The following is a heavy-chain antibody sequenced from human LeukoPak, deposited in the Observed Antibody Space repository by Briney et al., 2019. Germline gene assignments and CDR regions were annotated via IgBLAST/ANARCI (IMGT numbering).Heavy chain of an antibody. CDR3: ARDGGLGDYGGSKPHDY. CDR2: ISSSSSYT. D-gene: IGHD4-23*01. J-gene: IGHJ4*02. V-gene: IGHV3-11*06. CDR1: GFTFSDYY. Sequence: GGSLRLSCAASGFTFSDYYTSWIRQAPGKGLEWVSYISSSSSYTNYADSVKGRFTISRDNAKNSLYLQMNSLRAEDTAVYYCARDGGLGDYGGSKPHDYWGQGTLVTVSS.